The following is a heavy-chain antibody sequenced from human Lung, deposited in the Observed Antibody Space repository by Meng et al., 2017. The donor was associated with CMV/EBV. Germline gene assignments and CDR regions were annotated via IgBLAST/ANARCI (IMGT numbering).Heavy chain of an antibody. CDR3: VRGHSSGWYKFDS. D-gene: IGHD6-19*01. J-gene: IGHJ4*02. CDR1: GFTFSTYW. CDR2: INSDGSGT. V-gene: IGHV3-74*01. Sequence: GGSLRLXCAASGFTFSTYWMHWVRQVPGKGLVWVTRINSDGSGTTYADSVKGRFTISRDNAKNTLYLHMSSLRAEDTAMYYCVRGHSSGWYKFDSWGQGTXVTVSS.